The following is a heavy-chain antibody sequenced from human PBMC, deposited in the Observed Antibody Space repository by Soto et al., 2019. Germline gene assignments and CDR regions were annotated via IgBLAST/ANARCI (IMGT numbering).Heavy chain of an antibody. J-gene: IGHJ4*02. CDR2: IYYSGST. CDR3: AREFGSGSYFDY. V-gene: IGHV4-61*01. D-gene: IGHD1-26*01. Sequence: QVQLQESGPGLVKPSETLSLTCTVSGGSVSSGSYYWSWIRQPPGKGLEWIGYIYYSGSTNYNPSLKSRVTISVDTSKNQCSLKLSSVTAADTAVYYCAREFGSGSYFDYWGQGTLVTVSS. CDR1: GGSVSSGSYY.